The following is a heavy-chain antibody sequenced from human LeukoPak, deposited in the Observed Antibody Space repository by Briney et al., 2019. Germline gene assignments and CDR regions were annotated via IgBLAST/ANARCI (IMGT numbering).Heavy chain of an antibody. CDR3: ARRVRYSGYQGGYFDY. V-gene: IGHV4-39*01. D-gene: IGHD5-12*01. Sequence: SQTLSLTCTVSGGSISSGYYWGWIRQPPGKGLEWIGSIYYSGSTYYNPSLKSRVTISVDTSKNQFSLKLSSVTAADTAVYYCARRVRYSGYQGGYFDYWGQGTLVTVSS. J-gene: IGHJ4*02. CDR1: GGSISSGYY. CDR2: IYYSGST.